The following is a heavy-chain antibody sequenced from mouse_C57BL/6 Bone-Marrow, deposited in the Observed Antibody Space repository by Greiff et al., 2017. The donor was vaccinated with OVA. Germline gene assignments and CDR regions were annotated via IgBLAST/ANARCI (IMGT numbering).Heavy chain of an antibody. J-gene: IGHJ3*01. CDR1: GFTFSSYG. D-gene: IGHD2-4*01. V-gene: IGHV5-6*01. CDR3: ARPPYDYDAAWFAY. CDR2: LSSGGSYT. Sequence: EVQGVESGGDLVKPGGSLKLSCAASGFTFSSYGMSWVRQTPDKRLEWVATLSSGGSYTSYPDSVKGRFTISRDNAKNTLYLQMSSLKSEDTAMYYCARPPYDYDAAWFAYWGQGTLVTVSA.